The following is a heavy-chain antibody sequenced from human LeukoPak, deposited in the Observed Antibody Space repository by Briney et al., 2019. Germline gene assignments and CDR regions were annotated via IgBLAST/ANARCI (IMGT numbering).Heavy chain of an antibody. CDR1: GFTFSSYW. D-gene: IGHD2-15*01. J-gene: IGHJ4*02. CDR3: ASGAGCGY. V-gene: IGHV3-7*03. CDR2: IKQDGSER. Sequence: PGGSMRLSCAGSGFTFSSYWMTWVRQAPGKGLEWVANIKQDGSERNYVDSVKGRFTISRDNAKNSLYLQMNTLRDEDTAVYYCASGAGCGYWLRGTLVTVSS.